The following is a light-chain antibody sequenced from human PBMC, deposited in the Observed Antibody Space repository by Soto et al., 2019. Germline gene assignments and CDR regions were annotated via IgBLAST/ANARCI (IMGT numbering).Light chain of an antibody. CDR2: GAS. CDR1: QSVSSIY. Sequence: EIVLTQSPCTLSLSPGERATLSCRASQSVSSIYLAWYQQKPGQAHRLLIYGASSRATGIPDRFSGSGSGTDFTLTISSLQSEDFAVYYCQQYSNWPPIAFGQGTRLEI. J-gene: IGKJ5*01. V-gene: IGKV3-20*01. CDR3: QQYSNWPPIA.